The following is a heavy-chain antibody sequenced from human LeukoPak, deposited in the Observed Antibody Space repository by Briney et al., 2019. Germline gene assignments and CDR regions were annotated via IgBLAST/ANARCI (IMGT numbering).Heavy chain of an antibody. CDR1: GFTFSSYG. CDR2: ISYDGSNK. Sequence: GGSLRLSCAASGFTFSSYGMHWVRQAPGKGLEWVAVISYDGSNKYYADSVKGRFTISRDNSKNTLYLQMNSLRAEDTAVYYCAKDSGDYGIVDYWGQGTLVTVSS. J-gene: IGHJ4*02. D-gene: IGHD4-17*01. V-gene: IGHV3-30*18. CDR3: AKDSGDYGIVDY.